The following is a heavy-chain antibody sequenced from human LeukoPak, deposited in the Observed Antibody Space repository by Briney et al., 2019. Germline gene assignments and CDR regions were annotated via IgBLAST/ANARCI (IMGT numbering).Heavy chain of an antibody. D-gene: IGHD6-19*01. V-gene: IGHV3-21*01. J-gene: IGHJ4*02. CDR3: ARDGVAGGFDY. Sequence: PGGSLRLSCAASGFTFSTYSMNWVRQAPGKGLEWVSSISSSSNYIYYADSVKGRFTISRDNAKNSLYLQMNSLRAEDTAVYYCARDGVAGGFDYWGQGILVTVSS. CDR1: GFTFSTYS. CDR2: ISSSSNYI.